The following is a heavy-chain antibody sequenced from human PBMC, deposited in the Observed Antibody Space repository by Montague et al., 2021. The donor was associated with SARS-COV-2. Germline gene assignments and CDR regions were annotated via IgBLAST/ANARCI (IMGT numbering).Heavy chain of an antibody. V-gene: IGHV3-74*01. CDR3: ARGGSSDLCD. CDR2: INSDGTCI. Sequence: SLRLSCAASGFIVSNYWMHWVRQAPGKGLVWVSHINSDGTCINYADSVKGRFTISRDSAKNTLYLQMNSLRVEDTAVYYCARGGSSDLCDWGQGTLVTVSS. CDR1: GFIVSNYW. J-gene: IGHJ4*02. D-gene: IGHD6-6*01.